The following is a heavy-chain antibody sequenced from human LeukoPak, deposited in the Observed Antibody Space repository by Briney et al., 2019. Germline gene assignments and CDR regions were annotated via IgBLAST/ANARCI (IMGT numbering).Heavy chain of an antibody. D-gene: IGHD3-22*01. J-gene: IGHJ4*02. Sequence: ASVKVSCKASGYTFTSYYMHWVRQAPGQGLEWMGIIKPSGGSTSYAQKFQGRVTMTRDTSTSTVYMELSSLRSEDTAVYHRPRERSGYYYDSSGTPPSYWGQGTLVTVSS. CDR1: GYTFTSYY. V-gene: IGHV1-46*01. CDR3: PRERSGYYYDSSGTPPSY. CDR2: IKPSGGST.